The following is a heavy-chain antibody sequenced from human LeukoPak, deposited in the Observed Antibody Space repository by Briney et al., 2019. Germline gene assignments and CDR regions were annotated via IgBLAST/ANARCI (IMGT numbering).Heavy chain of an antibody. Sequence: NPSETLSLTCTVSGYSITSDYYWGWIRQPPGEGLEWIGNNYHSGSTNYNPSLNSRVTISVKTSNNQFPLQFRLVTAADTALYYCARAGATAGTWDYWGQGALVAVSS. V-gene: IGHV4-38-2*02. D-gene: IGHD1-1*01. CDR2: NYHSGST. CDR1: GYSITSDYY. CDR3: ARAGATAGTWDY. J-gene: IGHJ4*02.